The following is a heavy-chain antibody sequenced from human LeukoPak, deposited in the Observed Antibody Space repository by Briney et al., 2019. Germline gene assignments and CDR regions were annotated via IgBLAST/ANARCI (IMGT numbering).Heavy chain of an antibody. Sequence: ASVKVSCKASGYTFTSYDINWVRQATGQGLEWMGWMNPNSGNTGYAQKFQGRVTMTRNTSISTAYMELSSLRSEDTAVYYCARDESSGWYGVYWGQGTLVTVSS. CDR1: GYTFTSYD. D-gene: IGHD6-19*01. J-gene: IGHJ4*02. V-gene: IGHV1-8*01. CDR2: MNPNSGNT. CDR3: ARDESSGWYGVY.